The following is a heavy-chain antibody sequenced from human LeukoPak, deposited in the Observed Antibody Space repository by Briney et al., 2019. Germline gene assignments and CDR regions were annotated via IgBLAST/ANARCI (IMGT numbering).Heavy chain of an antibody. V-gene: IGHV4-59*01. J-gene: IGHJ6*02. CDR2: IYYSGST. D-gene: IGHD3-3*01. CDR3: ARDFGHYDFWSGYYSDYYGMDV. Sequence: SETLSLTCTVSGGSISTYYWSWIRQPPGKGLEWIGYIYYSGSTNYNPSLKSRVTISVDTSKNQFSLKLSSVTAADTAVYYCARDFGHYDFWSGYYSDYYGMDVWGQGTTVTVSS. CDR1: GGSISTYY.